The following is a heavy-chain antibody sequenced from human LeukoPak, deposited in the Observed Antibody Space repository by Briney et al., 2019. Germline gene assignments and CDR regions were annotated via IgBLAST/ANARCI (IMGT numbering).Heavy chain of an antibody. CDR3: ARRRRDSSGYYYFDY. CDR1: GGSISSSNYY. CDR2: IYYSGTT. J-gene: IGHJ4*02. Sequence: SETLSLTCTVSGGSISSSNYYWGWIRQPPGKGLEWIGSIYYSGTTYYSSSLKSRVIISVDTSKNQFSLKLSSVTAADTAVYYCARRRRDSSGYYYFDYWGQGTLVTVSS. V-gene: IGHV4-39*01. D-gene: IGHD3-22*01.